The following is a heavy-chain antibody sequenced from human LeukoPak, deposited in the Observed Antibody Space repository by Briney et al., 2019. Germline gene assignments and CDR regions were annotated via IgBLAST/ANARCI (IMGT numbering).Heavy chain of an antibody. CDR2: ISNKDKNYSY. Sequence: PGGSLRLSCAASGFTFSGSVMHWVRQASGKGLQWVGLISNKDKNYSYTYAASVQGRYTIARDDSKNTAYLQMNSLKTEDTAVYFCVIPGSGDYSNFRHWGQGALVSVSS. CDR1: GFTFSGSV. V-gene: IGHV3-73*01. D-gene: IGHD1-26*01. CDR3: VIPGSGDYSNFRH. J-gene: IGHJ1*01.